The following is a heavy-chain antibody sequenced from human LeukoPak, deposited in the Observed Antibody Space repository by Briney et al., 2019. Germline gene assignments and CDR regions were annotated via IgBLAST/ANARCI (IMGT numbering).Heavy chain of an antibody. CDR1: DGSLSSGGYY. D-gene: IGHD1-26*01. Sequence: PSQTLSLTCTVSDGSLSSGGYYWSWIRQHPGKGLEWIGYIYYSGSTYYNPSLKSRVTISVDTSKNQFSLKLSSVTAADTAVYYCARVSSPYSGSYSAYYFDYWGQGTLVTVSS. CDR3: ARVSSPYSGSYSAYYFDY. V-gene: IGHV4-31*03. CDR2: IYYSGST. J-gene: IGHJ4*02.